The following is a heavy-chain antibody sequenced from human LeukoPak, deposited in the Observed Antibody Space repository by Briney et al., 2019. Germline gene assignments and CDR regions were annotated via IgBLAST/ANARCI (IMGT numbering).Heavy chain of an antibody. Sequence: GGSLRLSCAASGFTISTYGMSWVRQAPGKGLEWVSSISSPTTYYADSVKGRFTISRDTSKNSVYLQMNSLRAEDTAVYYCAKSVYHSGNYWGQGTLVTVSS. D-gene: IGHD3-10*01. J-gene: IGHJ4*02. CDR1: GFTISTYG. CDR3: AKSVYHSGNY. CDR2: ISSPTT. V-gene: IGHV3-23*01.